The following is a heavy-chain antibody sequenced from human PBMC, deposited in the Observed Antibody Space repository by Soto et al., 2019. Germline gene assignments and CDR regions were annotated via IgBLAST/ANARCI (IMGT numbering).Heavy chain of an antibody. Sequence: EVQLLESGGDLVQPGGSLRLSCVVSGFTLSSYGMSWVRQAPGKGLEWVSGITSDGRTYDVDSVKGRFTISRDISKNTLYLQMNSLRVEDTAIYYCAKDFGREEWLVDYWGQGTLVTVSS. J-gene: IGHJ4*02. D-gene: IGHD6-19*01. CDR2: ITSDGRT. V-gene: IGHV3-23*01. CDR1: GFTLSSYG. CDR3: AKDFGREEWLVDY.